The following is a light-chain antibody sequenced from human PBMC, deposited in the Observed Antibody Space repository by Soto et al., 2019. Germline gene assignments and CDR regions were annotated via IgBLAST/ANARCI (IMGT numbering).Light chain of an antibody. CDR1: QTISNY. V-gene: IGKV1-39*01. J-gene: IGKJ5*01. Sequence: DVPMTLSPSSLSASVGDRVTITCRASQTISNYLNWYQKKPGKAPKLLIYAASSLQRGVPSRFSGSGSGTDFTLTIGGLQPEDFATYYCQQSYSPPPITFCQGTRLEIK. CDR2: AAS. CDR3: QQSYSPPPIT.